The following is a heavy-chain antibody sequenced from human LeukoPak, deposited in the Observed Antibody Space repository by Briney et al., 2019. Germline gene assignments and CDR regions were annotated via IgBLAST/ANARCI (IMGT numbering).Heavy chain of an antibody. J-gene: IGHJ4*02. CDR1: GGPISSGGYS. V-gene: IGHV4-30-2*01. Sequence: SETLSLTCAVSGGPISSGGYSWSWIRQPPGKGPEWIGYIYHSGSTYYNPSLKSRVTISVDRSKNQFSLKLSSVTAADTAVYYCARGTGEVDTAMVTFDYWGQGTLVTVSS. CDR2: IYHSGST. CDR3: ARGTGEVDTAMVTFDY. D-gene: IGHD5-18*01.